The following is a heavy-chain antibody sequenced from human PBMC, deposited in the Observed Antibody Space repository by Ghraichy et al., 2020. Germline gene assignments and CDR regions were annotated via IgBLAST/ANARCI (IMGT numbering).Heavy chain of an antibody. V-gene: IGHV4-34*01. Sequence: SETLSLTCAVYGGSFSGYYWSLIRQPPGKGLEWIGEINHSGSTNYNPSLKSRVTISVDTSKNQFSLKLSSVTAADTAVYYCARVCSSTSCPYYYGMDVWGQGTTVTVSS. CDR2: INHSGST. D-gene: IGHD2-2*01. CDR3: ARVCSSTSCPYYYGMDV. CDR1: GGSFSGYY. J-gene: IGHJ6*02.